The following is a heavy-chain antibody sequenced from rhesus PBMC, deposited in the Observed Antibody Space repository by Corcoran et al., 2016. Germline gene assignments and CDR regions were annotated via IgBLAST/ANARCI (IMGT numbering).Heavy chain of an antibody. J-gene: IGHJ4*01. D-gene: IGHD4-23*01. CDR1: GGSISDDYY. Sequence: QVQLQESGPGLVKPSETLSLTCAVSGGSISDDYYWSWIRQPPGKGLELIGYIYGSGGGTNYNPSLKNRVTISIDTSKNQFSLKLSSVTAADTAVYYCAREYSNYGYFDYWGQGVLVTVSS. CDR2: IYGSGGGT. CDR3: AREYSNYGYFDY. V-gene: IGHV4-106*01.